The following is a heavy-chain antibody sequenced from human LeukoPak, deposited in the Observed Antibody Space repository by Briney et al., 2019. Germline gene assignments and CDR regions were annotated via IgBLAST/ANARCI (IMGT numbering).Heavy chain of an antibody. D-gene: IGHD3-10*01. Sequence: GGSLRLSCAASGFTFSSYAMSWVRQAPGKGLEWVSAISGSGGSTYYADSVKGRFTISRDNSKNTLYLQTNSLRAEDTAVYYCAKMGWITMVRGPIDYWGQGTLVTVSS. CDR3: AKMGWITMVRGPIDY. J-gene: IGHJ4*02. CDR2: ISGSGGST. CDR1: GFTFSSYA. V-gene: IGHV3-23*01.